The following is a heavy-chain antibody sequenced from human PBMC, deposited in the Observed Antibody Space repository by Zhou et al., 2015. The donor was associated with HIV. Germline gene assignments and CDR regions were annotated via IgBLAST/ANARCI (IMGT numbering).Heavy chain of an antibody. V-gene: IGHV1-69*12. CDR1: GGTFSSYA. Sequence: QVQLVQSGAEVKKPGSSVKVSCKASGGTFSSYAISWVRQAPGQGLEWMGGIIPIFGTANYAQKFQGRVTITADESTSTAYMELSSLRSEDTAVYYCAREVVGASFYYFDYWGQGTLVTVSS. CDR3: AREVVGASFYYFDY. CDR2: IIPIFGTA. J-gene: IGHJ4*02. D-gene: IGHD1-26*01.